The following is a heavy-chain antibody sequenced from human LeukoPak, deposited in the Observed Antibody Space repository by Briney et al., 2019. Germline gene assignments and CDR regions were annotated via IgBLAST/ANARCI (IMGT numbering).Heavy chain of an antibody. D-gene: IGHD6-19*01. CDR2: ISYDTNIK. J-gene: IGHJ2*01. Sequence: PGGSLRLSCAASGFTFRSYGMHWVRQAPGKGLEWVAVISYDTNIKSYADSVKGRFTISRDNSKNTLYLQMNSLRAEDTAVYYCARVVFGGYSSGWYSPSYWYFDLWGRGTLVTVSS. V-gene: IGHV3-30*03. CDR1: GFTFRSYG. CDR3: ARVVFGGYSSGWYSPSYWYFDL.